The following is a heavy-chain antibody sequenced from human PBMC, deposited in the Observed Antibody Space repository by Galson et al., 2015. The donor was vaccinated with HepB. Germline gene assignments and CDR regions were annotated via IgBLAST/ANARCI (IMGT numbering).Heavy chain of an antibody. CDR3: ARGSVNDLTTVTTLYFQH. J-gene: IGHJ1*01. Sequence: SVKVSCKASGYTFTSYAMNWVRQAPGQGLEWMGWINTNTGNPTYAQGFTGRFVFSLDTSVSTAYLQISSLKAEDTAVYYCARGSVNDLTTVTTLYFQHWGQGTLGTVSS. D-gene: IGHD4-17*01. CDR2: INTNTGNP. CDR1: GYTFTSYA. V-gene: IGHV7-4-1*02.